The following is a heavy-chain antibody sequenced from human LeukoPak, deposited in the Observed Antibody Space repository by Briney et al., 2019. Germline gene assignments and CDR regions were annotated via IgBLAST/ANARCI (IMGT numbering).Heavy chain of an antibody. CDR1: GFTFSSYS. V-gene: IGHV3-21*01. Sequence: PGGSLRLSCAASGFTFSSYSINWVRQAPGKGLEWVSSISSSSSYIYYADSVKGRFTISRDNAKNSLYLQMNSLRAEDTAVYYCARDRYGDYSHFDPWGRGTLVTVSS. D-gene: IGHD4-17*01. CDR3: ARDRYGDYSHFDP. CDR2: ISSSSSYI. J-gene: IGHJ2*01.